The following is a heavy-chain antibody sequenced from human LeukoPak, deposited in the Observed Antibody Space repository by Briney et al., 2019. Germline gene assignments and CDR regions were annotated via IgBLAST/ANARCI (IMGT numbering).Heavy chain of an antibody. D-gene: IGHD3-3*01. CDR1: GLTFSSYA. V-gene: IGHV3-23*01. J-gene: IGHJ5*02. Sequence: GGSLHLSCAASGLTFSSYAMSWVRQAPGKGMEGVSAISGSCGITYYADSVKGRFTISRDNSKNTLYLQMNSLRAEDTAVYYCAKDLLRAYDFWSGYSSWGQGTLVTVSS. CDR3: AKDLLRAYDFWSGYSS. CDR2: ISGSCGIT.